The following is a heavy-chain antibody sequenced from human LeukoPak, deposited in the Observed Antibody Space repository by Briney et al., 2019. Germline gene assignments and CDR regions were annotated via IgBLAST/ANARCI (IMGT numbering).Heavy chain of an antibody. D-gene: IGHD3-22*01. V-gene: IGHV3-53*01. CDR3: ASFGNYYDSSGYYPLYFDY. CDR2: IYSGGST. J-gene: IGHJ4*02. Sequence: QSGGSLRLSCAASGFTVSSNYMGWVRQAPGKGLEWVSVIYSGGSTYYADSVKGRFTISRDNSKNTLYLQMNSLRAEDTAVYYCASFGNYYDSSGYYPLYFDYWGQGTLVTVSS. CDR1: GFTVSSNY.